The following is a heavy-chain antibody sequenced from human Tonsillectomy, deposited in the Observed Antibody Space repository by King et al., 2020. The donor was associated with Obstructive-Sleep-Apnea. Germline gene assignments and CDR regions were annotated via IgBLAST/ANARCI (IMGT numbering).Heavy chain of an antibody. Sequence: LQLQESGSGLVKPSQTLSLTCAVSGGSISSGGYSWSWIRQPPGKGLEWIGYIYHSGSTYYNPSLKSRVTISVDRSKNQFSLKLSPVTAADTAVYYCARSSGSYYNWFDPWGQGTLVTVSS. CDR2: IYHSGST. CDR3: ARSSGSYYNWFDP. V-gene: IGHV4-30-2*01. D-gene: IGHD3-10*01. J-gene: IGHJ5*02. CDR1: GGSISSGGYS.